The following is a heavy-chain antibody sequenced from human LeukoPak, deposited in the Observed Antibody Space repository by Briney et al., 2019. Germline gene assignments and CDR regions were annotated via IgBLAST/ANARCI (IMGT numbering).Heavy chain of an antibody. CDR1: GFTFSSYS. J-gene: IGHJ4*02. Sequence: GGSLRLSCAASGFTFSSYSMNWVRQAPGKGLEWVSSISSSSSYIYYADSVKGRFTISRENAKNSLYLQMNSLRAGDTAVYYCARAAPDSSSWYGPPYLDYWGQGTLVTVSS. CDR2: ISSSSSYI. CDR3: ARAAPDSSSWYGPPYLDY. D-gene: IGHD6-13*01. V-gene: IGHV3-21*01.